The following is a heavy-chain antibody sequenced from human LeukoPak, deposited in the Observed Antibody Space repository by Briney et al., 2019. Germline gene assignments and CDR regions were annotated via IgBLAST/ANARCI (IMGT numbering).Heavy chain of an antibody. CDR2: IYYSGST. D-gene: IGHD4-23*01. CDR1: GGSISSYF. V-gene: IGHV4-59*01. CDR3: ARSAPYGANSDY. Sequence: SETLSLTCTVSGGSISSYFWSWIRQPPGKGLEWIGYIYYSGSTNYNPSLKSRVTISVDTSKNQFSLKLSSVTAADTAVYYCARSAPYGANSDYWGQGTLITVSS. J-gene: IGHJ4*02.